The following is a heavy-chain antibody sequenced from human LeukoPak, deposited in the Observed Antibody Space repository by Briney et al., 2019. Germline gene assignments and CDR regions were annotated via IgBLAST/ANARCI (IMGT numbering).Heavy chain of an antibody. D-gene: IGHD2-15*01. J-gene: IGHJ6*02. Sequence: GGSLRLSCAASGFTFSSYSMNWVRQAPGKGLEWVSSISSSSSYIYYADSVKGGFTISRDNAKNSLYLQMNSLRAEDTAVYYCARDPRGYCSGGSCRIGNYYYYGMDVWGQGTTVTVSS. CDR1: GFTFSSYS. CDR2: ISSSSSYI. CDR3: ARDPRGYCSGGSCRIGNYYYYGMDV. V-gene: IGHV3-21*01.